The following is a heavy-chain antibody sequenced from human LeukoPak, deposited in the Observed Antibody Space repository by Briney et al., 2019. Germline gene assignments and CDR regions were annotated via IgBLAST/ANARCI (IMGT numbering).Heavy chain of an antibody. J-gene: IGHJ4*02. CDR3: AKDPDTAMVLRYYFDY. CDR1: GFTFSSYG. D-gene: IGHD5-18*01. Sequence: GGSLRLSCAASGFTFSSYGMHWVRQAPGKGLEWVAVISYDGSNKYYADSVKGRFTISRDNSKNTLYLQMNSLRAEDTAVYYCAKDPDTAMVLRYYFDYWGQGTLVTVSS. CDR2: ISYDGSNK. V-gene: IGHV3-30*18.